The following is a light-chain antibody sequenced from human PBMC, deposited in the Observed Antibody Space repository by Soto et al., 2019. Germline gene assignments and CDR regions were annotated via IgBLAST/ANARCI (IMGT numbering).Light chain of an antibody. V-gene: IGKV3-15*01. CDR2: GAS. Sequence: IVMTQSPATLSVSPGERATLSCRASQTIGNNLAWYQQKPGQAPSLLIYGASTRAAGVPIGFSGGGSGTEFTLTISSPQSEEVAVYFCQQYDSWPLTFGGG. J-gene: IGKJ4*01. CDR3: QQYDSWPLT. CDR1: QTIGNN.